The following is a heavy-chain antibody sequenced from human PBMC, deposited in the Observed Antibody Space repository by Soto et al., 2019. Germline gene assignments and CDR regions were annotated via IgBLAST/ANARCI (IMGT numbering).Heavy chain of an antibody. V-gene: IGHV3-30*03. J-gene: IGHJ4*02. D-gene: IGHD6-19*01. CDR3: VQTTGWPGFDF. CDR2: ISYDGTKT. CDR1: GFTFSIYA. Sequence: QVQLVESGGGVVQPGRSLRVSCAASGFTFSIYAMHWVRQAPGTGLEWVAVISYDGTKTYYADSVKGRFTISRDNSKNTVYLQMNSLRDEDTAVYYCVQTTGWPGFDFWGQGTLVTVSS.